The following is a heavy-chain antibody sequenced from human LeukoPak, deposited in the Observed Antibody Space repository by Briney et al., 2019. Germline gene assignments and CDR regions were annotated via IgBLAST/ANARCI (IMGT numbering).Heavy chain of an antibody. J-gene: IGHJ4*02. Sequence: GASVKVSCKASGYTFSVYFINWVRQAPGQGLEWMGIIYPSGGRTNYAQKFQGRVTMTRDMSTSTVYMELSSLRSEDTAVYYCARDSPVVAALDYWGQGTLVTVSS. V-gene: IGHV1-46*01. CDR3: ARDSPVVAALDY. CDR2: IYPSGGRT. D-gene: IGHD2-15*01. CDR1: GYTFSVYF.